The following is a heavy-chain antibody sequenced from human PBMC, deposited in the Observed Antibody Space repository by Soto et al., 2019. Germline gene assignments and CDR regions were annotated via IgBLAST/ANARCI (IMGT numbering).Heavy chain of an antibody. CDR1: GFTFSDYY. D-gene: IGHD3-10*01. Sequence: GGSLRLSCAASGFTFSDYYMSWIRQAPGKGLEWISYISSSGNYADYADSMKGRFSISRDNAKNSLYLQVHSLRAENTAVYYCARSSGSYWWEFDYWGQGTLVTVSS. J-gene: IGHJ4*02. CDR3: ARSSGSYWWEFDY. CDR2: ISSSGNYA. V-gene: IGHV3-11*06.